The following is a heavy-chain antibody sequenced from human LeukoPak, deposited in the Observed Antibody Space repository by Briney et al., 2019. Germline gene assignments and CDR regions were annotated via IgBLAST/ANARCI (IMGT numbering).Heavy chain of an antibody. V-gene: IGHV5-51*01. Sequence: GESLNISCKGSGYIFTSYWIGWVRQMPGKGLELIGIIYPGDSDTRYSPSFQGQVTISADESIRTDYLQWSSLKAADTAMYYWARRYGCSGTSCYTSALDYWGQGTLVTVSS. CDR1: GYIFTSYW. CDR3: ARRYGCSGTSCYTSALDY. D-gene: IGHD2-2*02. CDR2: IYPGDSDT. J-gene: IGHJ4*02.